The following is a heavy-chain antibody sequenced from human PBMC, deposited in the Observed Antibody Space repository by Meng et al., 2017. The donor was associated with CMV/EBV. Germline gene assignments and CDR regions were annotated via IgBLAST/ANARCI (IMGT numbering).Heavy chain of an antibody. J-gene: IGHJ4*02. CDR2: IYPGESDT. Sequence: IGWVRQMPGKGLEWMGIIYPGESDTRYSPSFQGQVTISADKSISTAYLQWSSLKASDTAMYYCARLARARWDIVVVPAAHQGSYYFDYWGQGTLVTVSS. V-gene: IGHV5-51*01. D-gene: IGHD2-2*01. CDR3: ARLARARWDIVVVPAAHQGSYYFDY.